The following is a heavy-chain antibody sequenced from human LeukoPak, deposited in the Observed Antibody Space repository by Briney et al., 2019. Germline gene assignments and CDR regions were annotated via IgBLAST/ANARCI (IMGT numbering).Heavy chain of an antibody. CDR2: IKSKTDGGTT. Sequence: TGGSLRLSCAASGFTFSNAWMSWVRQAPGKGLEWVGRIKSKTDGGTTDYAAPVKGRFTISRDDSKNTLYLQMNSLKTEDTAVYYCTTGMGIAAAWIWGQGTLVTVSS. D-gene: IGHD6-13*01. J-gene: IGHJ4*02. V-gene: IGHV3-15*01. CDR3: TTGMGIAAAWI. CDR1: GFTFSNAW.